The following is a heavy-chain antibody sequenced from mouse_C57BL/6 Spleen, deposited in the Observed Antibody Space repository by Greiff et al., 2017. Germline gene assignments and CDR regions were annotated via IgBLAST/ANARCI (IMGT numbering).Heavy chain of an antibody. J-gene: IGHJ4*01. CDR3: ARVWDGGYAMGY. CDR2: ISDGGSYT. CDR1: GFTFSSYA. V-gene: IGHV5-4*03. D-gene: IGHD4-1*01. Sequence: EVKVVESGGGLVKPGGSLKLSCAASGFTFSSYAMSWVRQTPEKRLEWVATISDGGSYTYYPDNVKGRFTISRDNAKNNLYLQMSHLKSEDTAMYYCARVWDGGYAMGYWGQGTSVTVSS.